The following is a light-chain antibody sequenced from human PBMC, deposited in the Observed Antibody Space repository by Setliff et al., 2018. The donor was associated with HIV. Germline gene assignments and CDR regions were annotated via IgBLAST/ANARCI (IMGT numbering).Light chain of an antibody. CDR3: GTWDSSLSAVV. J-gene: IGLJ2*01. V-gene: IGLV1-51*01. CDR1: SSNIENNY. Sequence: QSVLTQPPSVSAAPRQKVTISCSGSSSNIENNYVSWYQHLPGTAPKLLIYYNNQRPSGIPDRFSGSKFGTSATLDITGLQTGDEANYYCGTWDSSLSAVVFGGGTKSPS. CDR2: YNN.